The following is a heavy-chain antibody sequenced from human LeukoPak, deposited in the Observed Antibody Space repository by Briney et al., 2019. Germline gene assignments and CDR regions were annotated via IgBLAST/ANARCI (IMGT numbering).Heavy chain of an antibody. Sequence: SETLSLTCTVSGGSISSYYWSWIRQPPGKGLEWIGYIYTSGSTNYNPSLKSRVTISVDTSKNQFPLKLSSVTAADTAVYYCARYVQEYYYYYMDVWGKGTTVTVSS. CDR2: IYTSGST. D-gene: IGHD3-16*01. CDR1: GGSISSYY. CDR3: ARYVQEYYYYYMDV. J-gene: IGHJ6*03. V-gene: IGHV4-4*09.